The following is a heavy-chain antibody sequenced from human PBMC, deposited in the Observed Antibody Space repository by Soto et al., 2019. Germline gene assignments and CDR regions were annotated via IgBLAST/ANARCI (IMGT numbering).Heavy chain of an antibody. D-gene: IGHD1-7*01. Sequence: SETLSLTCTVSGGSISSGDYYWTWIRQPPGKGLEWIGYIFYGGSTYYNPSLQSRVTISVDTSKNQFSLKLNSVTAADTAVYYCAREANWNYELGNYFDYWGQGSLVTVSS. CDR3: AREANWNYELGNYFDY. J-gene: IGHJ4*02. CDR1: GGSISSGDYY. V-gene: IGHV4-30-4*01. CDR2: IFYGGST.